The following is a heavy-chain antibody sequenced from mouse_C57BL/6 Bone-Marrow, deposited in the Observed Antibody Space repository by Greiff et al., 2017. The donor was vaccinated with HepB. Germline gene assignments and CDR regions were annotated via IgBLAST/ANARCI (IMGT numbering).Heavy chain of an antibody. CDR1: GYTFTDYN. CDR3: ARGTTVVARDFDY. Sequence: EVQRVESGPELVKPGASVKMSCKASGYTFTDYNMHWVKQSHGKSLEWIGYINPNNGGTSYNQKFKGKATLTVNKSSSTAYMELRSLTSEDSAVYYCARGTTVVARDFDYWGQGTTLTVSS. CDR2: INPNNGGT. D-gene: IGHD1-1*01. V-gene: IGHV1-22*01. J-gene: IGHJ2*01.